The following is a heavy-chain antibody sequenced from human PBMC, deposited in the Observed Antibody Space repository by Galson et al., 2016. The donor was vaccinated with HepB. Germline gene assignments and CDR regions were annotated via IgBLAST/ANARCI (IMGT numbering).Heavy chain of an antibody. V-gene: IGHV3-23*01. J-gene: IGHJ4*02. CDR3: AKGRTGTTGPVEY. D-gene: IGHD1-1*01. Sequence: SLRLSCAASGFTFNTYAMSWVRQAPRKGLEWVSTLSASGGATYYSDSVKGRFTISRDNSKNTLYLQMNSLRDEDTAVYYCAKGRTGTTGPVEYWGQGTLVTVSS. CDR1: GFTFNTYA. CDR2: LSASGGAT.